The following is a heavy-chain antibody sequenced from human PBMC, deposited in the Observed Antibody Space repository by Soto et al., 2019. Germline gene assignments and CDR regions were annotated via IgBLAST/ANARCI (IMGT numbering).Heavy chain of an antibody. CDR1: GYTFTSYA. CDR2: INAGNGNT. J-gene: IGHJ5*02. V-gene: IGHV1-3*01. CDR3: ARGGYDYIWGSYRYGWFDP. Sequence: QVPLVQSGAEVKKPGASVKVSCKASGYTFTSYAMHWVRQAPGQRLEWMGWINAGNGNTKYSQKFQGRVTITRDTSASTAYMELSSLRSEDTAVYYCARGGYDYIWGSYRYGWFDPWGQGTLVTVSS. D-gene: IGHD3-16*02.